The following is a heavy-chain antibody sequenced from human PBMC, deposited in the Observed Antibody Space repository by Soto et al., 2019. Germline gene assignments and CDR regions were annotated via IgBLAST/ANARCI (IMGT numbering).Heavy chain of an antibody. V-gene: IGHV1-3*01. Sequence: ASMKDSSTASGSTFSSYAISGVRQAPGQVLEWMGWINPDNGNTKSSQKFQDRVIITRDTSASTAYMDLSSLRSEDTAVYYCARGIATGQLDPWGQGTLVTVSS. CDR2: INPDNGNT. CDR3: ARGIATGQLDP. J-gene: IGHJ5*02. D-gene: IGHD2-15*01. CDR1: GSTFSSYA.